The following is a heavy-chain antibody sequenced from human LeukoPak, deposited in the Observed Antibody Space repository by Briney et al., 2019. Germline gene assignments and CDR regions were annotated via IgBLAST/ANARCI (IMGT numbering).Heavy chain of an antibody. Sequence: SETLSLTCTVSGYSISSGYYWGWIRQPPGKGLEWIGSIYHSGSTYYNPSLKSRVTISVDTSKNQFSLKLSSVTAADTAVYYCARHSSGTGTTHNWGQGTLVTVSS. V-gene: IGHV4-38-2*02. CDR3: ARHSSGTGTTHN. J-gene: IGHJ4*02. CDR2: IYHSGST. CDR1: GYSISSGYY. D-gene: IGHD1-1*01.